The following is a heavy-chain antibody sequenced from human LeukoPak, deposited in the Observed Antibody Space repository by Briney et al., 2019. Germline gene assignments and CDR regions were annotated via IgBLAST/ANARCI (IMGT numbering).Heavy chain of an antibody. CDR3: ARGGLEPVDY. J-gene: IGHJ4*02. V-gene: IGHV3-74*01. CDR1: GFTFSTYW. Sequence: GGSLRLSCAASGFTFSTYWMHWVRHAPGKGPVWVSRINTDGSSTSYADSVKGRFTISRDNAKNTLYLQMNSLRADDTAVYYCARGGLEPVDYWGQGTLVTVSS. CDR2: INTDGSST. D-gene: IGHD1-1*01.